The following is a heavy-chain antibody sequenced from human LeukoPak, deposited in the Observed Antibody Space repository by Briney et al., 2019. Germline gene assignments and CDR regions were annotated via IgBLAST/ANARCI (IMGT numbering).Heavy chain of an antibody. V-gene: IGHV3-30*02. CDR1: GFTFSNYG. J-gene: IGHJ5*02. Sequence: GGSLRLSCAASGFTFSNYGIHWVRQAPGMGLEWVTFMQYDGSDKFYADSVKGRFTISRDNSKNTLYLQMNSLRAEDTAVYYCAREPRRDSSGYYRRGFWFDPWGQGTLVTVSS. CDR2: MQYDGSDK. CDR3: AREPRRDSSGYYRRGFWFDP. D-gene: IGHD3-22*01.